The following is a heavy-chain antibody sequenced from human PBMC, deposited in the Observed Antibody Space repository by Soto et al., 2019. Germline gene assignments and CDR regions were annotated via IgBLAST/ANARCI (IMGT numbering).Heavy chain of an antibody. V-gene: IGHV3-30*18. Sequence: GGSLRLSCAASGFTFSNYGMHWVRQAPGKGLEWVAVISYDGSNKYYADSVKGRFSISRDNSKNTLYLQMNSLRAEDTAVYYCAKGDVFAPWVQGTLVTVSS. CDR3: AKGDVFAP. CDR1: GFTFSNYG. J-gene: IGHJ5*02. CDR2: ISYDGSNK.